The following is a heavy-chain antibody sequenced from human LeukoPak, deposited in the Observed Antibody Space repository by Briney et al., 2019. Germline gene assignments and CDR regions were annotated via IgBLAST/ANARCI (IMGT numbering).Heavy chain of an antibody. CDR2: FDPEDGET. Sequence: ASVKVSCKVSGYTLTELSMHWWRQAPGKGLEWMGGFDPEDGETIYAQKFQGRVTMTEDTSTDTAYMELSSLRSEDTAVYYCATGLSVTTCAFDIWGQGTMVTVSS. J-gene: IGHJ3*02. V-gene: IGHV1-24*01. CDR1: GYTLTELS. CDR3: ATGLSVTTCAFDI. D-gene: IGHD4-17*01.